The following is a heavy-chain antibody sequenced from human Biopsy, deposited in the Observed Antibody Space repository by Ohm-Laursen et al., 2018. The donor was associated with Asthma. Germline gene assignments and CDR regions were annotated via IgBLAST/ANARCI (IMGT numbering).Heavy chain of an antibody. CDR1: GFAVRRDY. CDR3: ARGDSSNWSHYYFDY. CDR2: IYSGGTS. Sequence: SLRLSCAASGFAVRRDYMFWVRQAPGKGLEWVSVIYSGGTSHTADSVGGRFTISRDYSKNTLYLQMHSLRAEDTAVYYCARGDSSNWSHYYFDYWGQGTLVTVSS. D-gene: IGHD3-22*01. V-gene: IGHV3-53*01. J-gene: IGHJ4*02.